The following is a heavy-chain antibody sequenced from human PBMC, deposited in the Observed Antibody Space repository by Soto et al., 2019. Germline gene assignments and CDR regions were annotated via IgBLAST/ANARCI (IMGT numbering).Heavy chain of an antibody. J-gene: IGHJ6*02. CDR3: AKDGFARYSRHPYYYYGMDV. D-gene: IGHD6-13*01. V-gene: IGHV3-9*01. CDR1: GFTFDDYA. Sequence: GGSLRLSCAASGFTFDDYAMHWVRQAPGKGLEWVSGISWNSGSIGYADSVKGRFTISRDNAKNSLYLQMNSLRAEDTALYYCAKDGFARYSRHPYYYYGMDVWGQGTTVTVS. CDR2: ISWNSGSI.